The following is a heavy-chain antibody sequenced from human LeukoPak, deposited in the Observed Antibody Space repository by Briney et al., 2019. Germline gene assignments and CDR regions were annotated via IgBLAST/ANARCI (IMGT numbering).Heavy chain of an antibody. Sequence: SETLSLTCTVSGGSISSYYWSWIRQPPGKGLEWIGYIYYSGSTYYNPSLKSRVTISVDTSKNQFSLKLSSVTAADTAVYYCARGSMTTDYYYMDVWGKGTTVTVSS. CDR3: ARGSMTTDYYYMDV. CDR2: IYYSGST. D-gene: IGHD4-11*01. V-gene: IGHV4-30-4*08. J-gene: IGHJ6*03. CDR1: GGSISSYY.